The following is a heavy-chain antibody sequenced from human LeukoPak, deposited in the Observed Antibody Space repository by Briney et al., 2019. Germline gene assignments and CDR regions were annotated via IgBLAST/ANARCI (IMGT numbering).Heavy chain of an antibody. CDR2: VYYDGTS. D-gene: IGHD5-24*01. CDR3: VRHISTNTGYFDS. CDR1: GGSINSHSYY. V-gene: IGHV4-39*01. J-gene: IGHJ4*02. Sequence: SETLSLTCTVSGGSINSHSYYWGWIRQPPGKGLEWIGSVYYDGTSYSNPSLKSRVAVFVDTSRDQFSLDLSFVTAADTALHYCVRHISTNTGYFDSCGQGTLVCVSS.